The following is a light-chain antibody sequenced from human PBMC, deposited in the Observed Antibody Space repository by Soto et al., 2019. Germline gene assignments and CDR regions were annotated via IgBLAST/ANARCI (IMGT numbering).Light chain of an antibody. CDR1: SNDIGGYNS. Sequence: QSALTQPHSVSGSPGQSVTISCTGTSNDIGGYNSVSWYQRHPGKAPRLIIYDVTKRPSGVPDRFSGSESGDTASLTISGLQSEDESEYFCCSYAGTHTFVIFGAGTKLTVL. V-gene: IGLV2-11*01. J-gene: IGLJ2*01. CDR3: CSYAGTHTFVI. CDR2: DVT.